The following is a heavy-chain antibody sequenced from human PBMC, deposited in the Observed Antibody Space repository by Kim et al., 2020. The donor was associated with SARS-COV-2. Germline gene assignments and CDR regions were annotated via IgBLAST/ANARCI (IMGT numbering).Heavy chain of an antibody. J-gene: IGHJ3*02. CDR3: ASTGSYCGGDCSWGAFDI. Sequence: SETLSLTCAVYGGSFSGYYWSWIRQPPGKGLEWIGEINHSGSTNYNPSLKSRVTISVDTSKNQFSLKLSSVTAADTAVYYCASTGSYCGGDCSWGAFDIWGQETMVTVSS. CDR1: GGSFSGYY. V-gene: IGHV4-34*01. CDR2: INHSGST. D-gene: IGHD2-21*01.